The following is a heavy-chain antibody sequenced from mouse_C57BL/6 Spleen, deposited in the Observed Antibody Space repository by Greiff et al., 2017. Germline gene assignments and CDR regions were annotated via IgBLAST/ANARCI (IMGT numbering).Heavy chain of an antibody. J-gene: IGHJ1*03. Sequence: EVKLQESGPGMVKPSQSLSLTCTVTGYSITSGYDWHWIRHFPGNKLEWMGYISYSGSTNYNPSPKSRISITHDTSQNHFFMKLNSVTTEDTATYYCARDYGSSHWYFDIWGTGTTVTVSS. CDR2: ISYSGST. V-gene: IGHV3-1*01. D-gene: IGHD1-1*01. CDR1: GYSITSGYD. CDR3: ARDYGSSHWYFDI.